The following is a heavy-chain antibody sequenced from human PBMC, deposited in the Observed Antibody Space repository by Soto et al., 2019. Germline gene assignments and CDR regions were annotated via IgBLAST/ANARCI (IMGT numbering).Heavy chain of an antibody. D-gene: IGHD3-10*01. CDR2: ISGSGGST. J-gene: IGHJ5*02. V-gene: IGHV3-23*01. Sequence: EVQLLESGGGLVQPGGSLRLSCAASGFTFSSYAMSWVRQAPGKGLERVSAISGSGGSTYYADSVKGRFTNSRDNSKNTRYLQMNSLRAEDPAVYYCAKLLWFGEGGPWGQGTLVTVSS. CDR3: AKLLWFGEGGP. CDR1: GFTFSSYA.